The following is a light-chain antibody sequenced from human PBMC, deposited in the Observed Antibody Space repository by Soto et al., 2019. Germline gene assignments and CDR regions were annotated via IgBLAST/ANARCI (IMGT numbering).Light chain of an antibody. J-gene: IGKJ1*01. Sequence: DIQMTQSPSSLSASVGDRVAITCRAGQTISNYLNWFQQKPGKAPKLLIYGASSLQSGVPSRFSGSGSGTDFTLTISSLQPEDFGTYYCQQSFSTPRTFGQGTKVDIK. CDR1: QTISNY. V-gene: IGKV1-39*01. CDR3: QQSFSTPRT. CDR2: GAS.